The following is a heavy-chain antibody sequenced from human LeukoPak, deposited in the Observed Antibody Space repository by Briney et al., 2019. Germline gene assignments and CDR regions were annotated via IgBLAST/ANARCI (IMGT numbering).Heavy chain of an antibody. J-gene: IGHJ4*02. CDR3: ARGAQELLYFDY. Sequence: ASVKVSCKASGGTFSSYGISWVRQAPGQGLEWMGWISAYNGNTNYAQKLQGRVTMTTDTSTSTAYMELRSLRSDDTAVYYCARGAQELLYFDYWGQGTLVTVSS. CDR1: GGTFSSYG. CDR2: ISAYNGNT. V-gene: IGHV1-18*01. D-gene: IGHD2-15*01.